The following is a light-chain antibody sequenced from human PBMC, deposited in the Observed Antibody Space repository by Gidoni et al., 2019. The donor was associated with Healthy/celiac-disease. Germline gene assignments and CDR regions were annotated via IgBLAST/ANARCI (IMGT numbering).Light chain of an antibody. CDR3: QQRSNWPPIT. V-gene: IGKV3-11*01. Sequence: IVLTQSPATMSLSPGERTTLSCRASQSVSSYLAWYQQNLGQAPRLLIYDASNRATGIPARFSGSGSGTDFTLTISSLEPEDFAVYYCQQRSNWPPITFGQGTRLEIK. CDR1: QSVSSY. J-gene: IGKJ5*01. CDR2: DAS.